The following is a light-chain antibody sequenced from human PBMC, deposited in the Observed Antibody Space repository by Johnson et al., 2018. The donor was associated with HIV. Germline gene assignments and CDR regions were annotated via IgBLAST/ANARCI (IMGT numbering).Light chain of an antibody. Sequence: QAVLTQPPSVSAAPGQKVTISCSGSSSNIGNNYVSWYQQLPGTAPKLLIYDNNKRPSGIPDRFSGSKSGTSATLGITGLQTGDEADYYCGTWAISLRAGFFGTGTKVTVL. CDR1: SSNIGNNY. V-gene: IGLV1-51*01. J-gene: IGLJ1*01. CDR2: DNN. CDR3: GTWAISLRAGF.